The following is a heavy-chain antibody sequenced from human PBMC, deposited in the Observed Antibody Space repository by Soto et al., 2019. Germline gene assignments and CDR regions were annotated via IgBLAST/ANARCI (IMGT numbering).Heavy chain of an antibody. V-gene: IGHV3-23*01. CDR3: AKAPSAYCGGDCLPVFDY. J-gene: IGHJ4*02. D-gene: IGHD2-21*02. CDR2: ISGSGGST. Sequence: GALRLSCAASGFTFSSYAMSWVRQAPGKGLEWVSAISGSGGSTYYADSVKGRFTISRDNSKNTLYLQMNSLRAEDTAVYYCAKAPSAYCGGDCLPVFDYWGQGTLVPVSS. CDR1: GFTFSSYA.